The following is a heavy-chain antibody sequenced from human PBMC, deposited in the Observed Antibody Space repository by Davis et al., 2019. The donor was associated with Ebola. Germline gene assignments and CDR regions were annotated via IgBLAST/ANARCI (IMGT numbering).Heavy chain of an antibody. CDR3: ASLLTYYYGSGIYSSPYYFDY. CDR1: GGSFSGYY. Sequence: SETLSLTCAVYGGSFSGYYWTWIRQSPGKGLEWIGEINHSGSTYHNPSLKSRVTISVDTSKNQFSLKLSSVTAADTAVYYCASLLTYYYGSGIYSSPYYFDYWGQGTLVTVSS. J-gene: IGHJ4*02. V-gene: IGHV4-34*01. D-gene: IGHD3-10*01. CDR2: INHSGST.